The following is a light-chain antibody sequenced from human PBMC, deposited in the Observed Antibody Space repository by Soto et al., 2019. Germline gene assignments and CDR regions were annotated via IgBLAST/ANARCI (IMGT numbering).Light chain of an antibody. CDR2: NNN. CDR1: SSNIGSNT. V-gene: IGLV1-44*01. Sequence: QSVLTQPPSASGTPGQRVTISCSGSSSNIGSNTVYWYQQLPGTAPKLLIYNNNQRPSGVPDRFSGSKSGTSASLAISGLQSEDETDYYCAAWDDSLTGGVFGGGTKVTVL. J-gene: IGLJ3*02. CDR3: AAWDDSLTGGV.